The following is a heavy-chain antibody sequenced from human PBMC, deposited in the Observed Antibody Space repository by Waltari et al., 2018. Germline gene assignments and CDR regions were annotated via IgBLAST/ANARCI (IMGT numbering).Heavy chain of an antibody. CDR3: ASRIVGATYFDY. V-gene: IGHV1-8*03. Sequence: QVQLVQSGAEVKKPGASVKVSCKASGYTYTSYDINCVRQATGTGLEWMGWMNPNSGNTGYAQKFQGRVTITRNTSISTAYMELSSLRSEDTAVYYCASRIVGATYFDYWGQGTLVTVSS. CDR2: MNPNSGNT. D-gene: IGHD1-26*01. CDR1: GYTYTSYD. J-gene: IGHJ4*02.